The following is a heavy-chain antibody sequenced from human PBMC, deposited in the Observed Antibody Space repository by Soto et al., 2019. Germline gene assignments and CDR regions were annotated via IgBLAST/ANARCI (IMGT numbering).Heavy chain of an antibody. CDR1: GFTFSSYW. CDR3: ARDGTIGAYCGGDCFGSDYYGMDV. CDR2: IKQDGSEK. Sequence: GGSLRLSCAASGFTFSSYWMSWVRQAPGKGLEWVANIKQDGSEKYYVDSVKGRFTISRDNAKNSLYLQMNSLRAEDTAVYYCARDGTIGAYCGGDCFGSDYYGMDVWGQGTTVTVSS. V-gene: IGHV3-7*05. D-gene: IGHD2-21*02. J-gene: IGHJ6*02.